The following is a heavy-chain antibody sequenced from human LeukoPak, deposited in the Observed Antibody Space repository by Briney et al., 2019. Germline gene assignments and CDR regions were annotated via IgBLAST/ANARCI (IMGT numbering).Heavy chain of an antibody. CDR2: IYYSGST. CDR1: GGSISSSSYS. Sequence: SETLSLTCTVSGGSISSSSYSWGWIRQPPGKGLEWIGSIYYSGSTYYNPSLKSRVTISVDTSKNQFSLKLSSVTAADTAVYYCAVLNYYDSSGYLDYWGQGTLVTVSS. CDR3: AVLNYYDSSGYLDY. V-gene: IGHV4-39*01. D-gene: IGHD3-22*01. J-gene: IGHJ4*02.